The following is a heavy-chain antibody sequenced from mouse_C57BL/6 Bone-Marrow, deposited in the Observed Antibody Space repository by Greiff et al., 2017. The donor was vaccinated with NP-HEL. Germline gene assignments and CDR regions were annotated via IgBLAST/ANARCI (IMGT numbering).Heavy chain of an antibody. D-gene: IGHD3-2*02. J-gene: IGHJ3*01. CDR2: IYPGSGST. V-gene: IGHV1-55*01. CDR1: GYTFTSYW. Sequence: QVQLKQPGAELVKPGASVKMSCKASGYTFTSYWITWVKQRPGQGLEWSGDIYPGSGSTNYNEKFKSKATLTVDTASSTAYMQLSSLTSEDSAVYYCASTQLRLPRPSFAYWGQGTLVTVSA. CDR3: ASTQLRLPRPSFAY.